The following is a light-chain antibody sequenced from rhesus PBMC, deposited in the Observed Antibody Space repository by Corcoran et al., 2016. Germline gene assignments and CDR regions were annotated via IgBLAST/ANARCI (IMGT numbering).Light chain of an antibody. Sequence: MTQTPLSLPVTLGEPASISCRSSQSLVYSDGKTYLYWYLQRPGQSPQLLMYLVSKRASGVPDKFSGSGSGTDFTLKISRVEAEDVGVYYCLQALRYPWTFGQGTKVEIK. CDR1: QSLVYSDGKTY. CDR2: LVS. CDR3: LQALRYPWT. V-gene: IGKV2-82*02. J-gene: IGKJ1*01.